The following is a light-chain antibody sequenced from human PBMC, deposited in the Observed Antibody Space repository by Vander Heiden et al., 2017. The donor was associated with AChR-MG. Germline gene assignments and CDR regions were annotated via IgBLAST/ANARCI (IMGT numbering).Light chain of an antibody. CDR2: GNS. CDR1: SSTIGAGYD. J-gene: IGLJ2*01. CDR3: QSYDSSLSGSV. Sequence: HSVLTPPPSVSGPPGQRVTIPCTASSSTIGAGYDVHWYQQLPGTAPKLLIYGNSNRPSGVPDRFSGSKSGTSASLAITGLQAEDEADYYCQSYDSSLSGSVFGGGTKLTVL. V-gene: IGLV1-40*01.